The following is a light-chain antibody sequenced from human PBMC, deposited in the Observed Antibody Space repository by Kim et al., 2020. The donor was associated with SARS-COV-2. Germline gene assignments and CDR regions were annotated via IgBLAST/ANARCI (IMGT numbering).Light chain of an antibody. CDR3: QQYLSTPYT. J-gene: IGKJ2*01. CDR1: RSVLCLPNDRNY. CDR2: GES. V-gene: IGKV4-1*01. Sequence: RSTISGIASRSVLCLPNDRNYLAWNQQKPGQPPKLLIYGESTRESGVPDRFGGSGSATDFTLTISSLQAEDVAVYYCQQYLSTPYTFGQGTKLEI.